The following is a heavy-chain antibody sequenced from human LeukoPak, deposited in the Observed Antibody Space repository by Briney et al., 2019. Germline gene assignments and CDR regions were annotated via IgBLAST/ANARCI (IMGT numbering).Heavy chain of an antibody. D-gene: IGHD6-13*01. CDR1: GFTFSSYA. CDR2: ISSDGRST. Sequence: PGGSLRLSCAASGFTFSSYAIHWVRQAPGKGVEYVSGISSDGRSTHYANSVKGRFSISRDNSKNTLYLQMGSLRAEDMAVYYCAREGLRAAAYSFDYWGQGTLVTVST. J-gene: IGHJ4*02. CDR3: AREGLRAAAYSFDY. V-gene: IGHV3-64*01.